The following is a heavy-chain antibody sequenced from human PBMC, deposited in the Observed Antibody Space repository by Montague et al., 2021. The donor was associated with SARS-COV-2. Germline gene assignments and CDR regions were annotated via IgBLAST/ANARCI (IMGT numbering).Heavy chain of an antibody. CDR1: GGSISSYY. CDR2: IYYSGST. D-gene: IGHD3-22*01. CDR3: DRGGYYDYAFDI. V-gene: IGHV4-59*01. Sequence: SETLSLTCTVSGGSISSYYWSWIWKPPGKGLELNGNIYYSGSTNYNPSLKSRVTISVDTSKTQFYLNLSSVSAADTAVYYCDRGGYYDYAFDIWGQGTMVTVSS. J-gene: IGHJ3*02.